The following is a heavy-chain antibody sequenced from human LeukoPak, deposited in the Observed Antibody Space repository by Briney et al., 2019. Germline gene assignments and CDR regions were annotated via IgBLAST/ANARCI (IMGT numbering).Heavy chain of an antibody. Sequence: SETLSLTCTVSGGSISAHFWSWIRQPPGKGLEWIGEINHSGSTNYNPSLKSRVTISVDTSKNQFSLKLSSVTAADTAVYYCARGFSLDYWGQGTLVTVSS. J-gene: IGHJ4*02. CDR2: INHSGST. CDR3: ARGFSLDY. CDR1: GGSISAHF. V-gene: IGHV4-34*01.